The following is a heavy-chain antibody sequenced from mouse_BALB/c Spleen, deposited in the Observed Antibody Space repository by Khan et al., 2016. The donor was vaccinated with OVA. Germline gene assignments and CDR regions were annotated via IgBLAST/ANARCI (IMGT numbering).Heavy chain of an antibody. J-gene: IGHJ2*01. Sequence: QVQLKQSGTELARPGASVKLSCKASGYTFTSYWMQWVKQRPGQGLAWIGAIYPGDGNTRYTQKFKGKATLTADKSSSTAYMQLSSLASEDSAVYFCVRGGITTGYFDYWGQGTTLTVAS. CDR1: GYTFTSYW. CDR2: IYPGDGNT. V-gene: IGHV1-87*01. CDR3: VRGGITTGYFDY. D-gene: IGHD1-1*01.